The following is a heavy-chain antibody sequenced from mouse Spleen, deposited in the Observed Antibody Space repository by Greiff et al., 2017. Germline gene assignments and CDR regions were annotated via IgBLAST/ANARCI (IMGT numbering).Heavy chain of an antibody. Sequence: QVQLQQSGAELVKPGASVKLSCKASGYTFTSYYLYWVKQRPGQGLEWIGGINPSSGGTNFNEKFKSKATLTVDKSSSTAYMQLSSLTSEDSAVYYCTRRYYGSSYYAMDYWGQGTSVTVSS. CDR2: INPSSGGT. V-gene: IGHV1S81*02. CDR1: GYTFTSYY. CDR3: TRRYYGSSYYAMDY. J-gene: IGHJ4*01. D-gene: IGHD1-1*01.